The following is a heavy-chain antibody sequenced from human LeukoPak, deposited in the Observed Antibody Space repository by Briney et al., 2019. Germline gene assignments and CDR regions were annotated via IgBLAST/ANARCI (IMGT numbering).Heavy chain of an antibody. J-gene: IGHJ4*02. V-gene: IGHV5-51*01. D-gene: IGHD2-2*01. CDR1: GYSFTSYW. CDR2: IYPGDSDT. CDR3: ARVSYCSSTSCYFDY. Sequence: GESLKISCKGSGYSFTSYWIGWVRKMPGKGLEWVGIIYPGDSDTRYSPSFQGQVTISADKSISTAYLQWSSLKASDTAMYYCARVSYCSSTSCYFDYWGQGTLVTVSS.